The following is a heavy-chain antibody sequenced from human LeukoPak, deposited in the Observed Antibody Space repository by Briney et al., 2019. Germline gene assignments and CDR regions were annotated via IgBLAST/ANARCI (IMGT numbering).Heavy chain of an antibody. Sequence: GGSLRLSCAVSGFTVSGNYISWVRQAPGKGLEWVSLIYIGGTTYYPDHLKGRFTISSTTSKNTWYLQMKSLRPEDTAVYYCARRGGGYSHPYDYWGQGILVTVSS. CDR2: IYIGGTT. V-gene: IGHV3-53*01. CDR1: GFTVSGNY. CDR3: ARRGGGYSHPYDY. D-gene: IGHD4-23*01. J-gene: IGHJ4*02.